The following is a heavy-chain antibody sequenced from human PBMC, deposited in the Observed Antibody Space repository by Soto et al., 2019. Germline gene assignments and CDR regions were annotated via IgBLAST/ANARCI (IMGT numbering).Heavy chain of an antibody. Sequence: QVQLQESGPGLVKPSQTLSLTCTVSGGSISSGGYYWSWIRQQPGKGLEWIGYIYYSGSTYYNPSLMSRVTISVDTSKNPFSLNLSSVTAADTDVYYCARSGAGGLRSTPLNYYYMDVWGKVTKVTVSS. CDR2: IYYSGST. V-gene: IGHV4-31*03. D-gene: IGHD5-12*01. J-gene: IGHJ6*03. CDR3: ARSGAGGLRSTPLNYYYMDV. CDR1: GGSISSGGYY.